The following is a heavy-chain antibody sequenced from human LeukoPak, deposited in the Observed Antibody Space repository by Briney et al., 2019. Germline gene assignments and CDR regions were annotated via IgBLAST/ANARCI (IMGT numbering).Heavy chain of an antibody. V-gene: IGHV3-66*03. J-gene: IGHJ4*02. D-gene: IGHD6-13*01. Sequence: GGSLRLSCAASGFTVSSNYMSWVRQAPGKGLEWVSVIYSCGSTYYADSVKGRFTISRDNSKNTLYLQMNSLRAEDTAVYYCAKEIVAAAGEGFDYWGQGTLVTVSS. CDR1: GFTVSSNY. CDR2: IYSCGST. CDR3: AKEIVAAAGEGFDY.